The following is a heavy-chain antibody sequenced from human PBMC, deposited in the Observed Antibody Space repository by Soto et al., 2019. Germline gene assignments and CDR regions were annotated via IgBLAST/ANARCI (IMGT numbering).Heavy chain of an antibody. Sequence: SETLSLTCTVSGGSISNPSYYWGWVRQPPGKGLEWIGDIFYTGRTYYSPSLKSRVTISVDTSKEQFSLNLTSVTAADTAVYFCAGLTFRIVAASHGRSNCFGPWAPGTLVTVSS. CDR2: IFYTGRT. CDR1: GGSISNPSYY. CDR3: AGLTFRIVAASHGRSNCFGP. V-gene: IGHV4-39*01. D-gene: IGHD1-1*01. J-gene: IGHJ5*02.